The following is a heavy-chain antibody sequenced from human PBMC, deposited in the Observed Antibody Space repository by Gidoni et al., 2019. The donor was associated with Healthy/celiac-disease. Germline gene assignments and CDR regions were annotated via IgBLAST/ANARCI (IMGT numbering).Heavy chain of an antibody. CDR2: IIPILGIA. CDR3: ARERVATEGLFDY. V-gene: IGHV1-69*08. D-gene: IGHD5-12*01. J-gene: IGHJ4*02. Sequence: QVQLVQSGAEVKKPGSSVQVSCKASCGTFSSYTISWVRQAPGQVLEWMGRIIPILGIANYTQKFQGRVTITADKSTSTAYMELSSLRSEDTAVYYCARERVATEGLFDYWGQGTLVTVSS. CDR1: CGTFSSYT.